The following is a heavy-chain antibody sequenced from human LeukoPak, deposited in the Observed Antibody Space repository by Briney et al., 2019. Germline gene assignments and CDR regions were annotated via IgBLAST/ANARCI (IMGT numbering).Heavy chain of an antibody. D-gene: IGHD6-19*01. Sequence: GGSLRLSCSASGLTFSDYYMSWIRQAPGKGLEWVSYISSSGSAIYYADSVKGRFTISRDNSKNTLYLQMNSLRAEDTAVYYCARDRAVAGLFDNWGQGTLVTVSS. V-gene: IGHV3-11*04. CDR1: GLTFSDYY. CDR3: ARDRAVAGLFDN. CDR2: ISSSGSAI. J-gene: IGHJ4*02.